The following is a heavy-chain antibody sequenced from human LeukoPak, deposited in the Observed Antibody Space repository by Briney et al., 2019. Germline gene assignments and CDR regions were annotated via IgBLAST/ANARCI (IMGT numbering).Heavy chain of an antibody. CDR1: GYTFTGYD. D-gene: IGHD6-19*01. Sequence: GASVKVSCKASGYTFTGYDINWVRQATGQGLEWMGWMNPNSGNTGYAQKFQGRVTMTRNTSISTAYMELSSLRSEDTAVYYCARLSGSSGWYHWFDPWGQGTLVTVSS. J-gene: IGHJ5*02. V-gene: IGHV1-8*01. CDR3: ARLSGSSGWYHWFDP. CDR2: MNPNSGNT.